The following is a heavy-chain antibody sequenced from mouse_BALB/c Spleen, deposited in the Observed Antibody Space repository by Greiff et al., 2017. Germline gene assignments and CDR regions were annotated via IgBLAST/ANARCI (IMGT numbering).Heavy chain of an antibody. CDR1: GYSITSDYA. CDR2: ISYSGST. J-gene: IGHJ2*01. Sequence: DVKLQESGPGLVKPSQSLSLTCTVTGYSITSDYAWNWIRQFPGNKLEWMGYISYSGSTSYNPSLKSRISITRDTSKNQFFLQLNSVTTEDTATYYCARWRVVAPFDYWGQGTTLTVSS. D-gene: IGHD1-1*01. V-gene: IGHV3-2*02. CDR3: ARWRVVAPFDY.